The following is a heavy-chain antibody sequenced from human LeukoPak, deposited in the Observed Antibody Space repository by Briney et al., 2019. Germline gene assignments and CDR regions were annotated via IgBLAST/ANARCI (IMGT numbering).Heavy chain of an antibody. Sequence: SETLSLTCTVSGGSISSYYWSWIRQPPGKGLEWIGYIYYSGSTNYNPSLKSRVTISVDTSKNHFSLKLSPVTAADTAVYYCARSPTRVVAALFDYWGQGTLVTVSS. D-gene: IGHD2-15*01. CDR3: ARSPTRVVAALFDY. J-gene: IGHJ4*02. V-gene: IGHV4-59*01. CDR1: GGSISSYY. CDR2: IYYSGST.